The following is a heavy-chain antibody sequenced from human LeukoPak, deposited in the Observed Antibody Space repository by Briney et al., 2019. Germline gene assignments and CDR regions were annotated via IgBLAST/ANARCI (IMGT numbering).Heavy chain of an antibody. Sequence: GGSLRLSCAASGFTFSSYSMNWVRQAPGKGLEWVAVISYDGSNKYYADSVEGRFTVSRDNSKNTLYLQMNSLRAEDTAVYYCARDRVAAAGYFDYWGQGTLVTVSS. J-gene: IGHJ4*02. V-gene: IGHV3-30*03. D-gene: IGHD6-13*01. CDR2: ISYDGSNK. CDR3: ARDRVAAAGYFDY. CDR1: GFTFSSYS.